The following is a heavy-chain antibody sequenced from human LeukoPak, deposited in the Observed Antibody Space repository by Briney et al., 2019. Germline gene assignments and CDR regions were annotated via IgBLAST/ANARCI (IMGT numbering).Heavy chain of an antibody. D-gene: IGHD2-21*02. CDR1: GGTFSSYA. Sequence: KPGSSVKVSCKASGGTFSSYAISWVRQAPGQGLEWMRRIIPIFGTANYAQKFQGRVTITTDESTSTAYMELSSLRSEDTAVYYCARVIRDPNWFDPWGQGTLVTVSS. CDR2: IIPIFGTA. CDR3: ARVIRDPNWFDP. V-gene: IGHV1-69*05. J-gene: IGHJ5*02.